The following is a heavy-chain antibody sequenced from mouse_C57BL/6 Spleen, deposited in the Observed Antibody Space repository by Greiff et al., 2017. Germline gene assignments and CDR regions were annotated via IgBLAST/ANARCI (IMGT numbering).Heavy chain of an antibody. J-gene: IGHJ1*03. CDR3: ARCYYGSSSYFDV. CDR2: IYPGDGDT. CDR1: GYAFSSSW. D-gene: IGHD1-1*01. Sequence: QVQLQQSGPELVKPGASVKISCKASGYAFSSSWMNWVKQRPGKGLEWIGRIYPGDGDTNYNGKFKGKATLTADKSSSTAYMQLSSLTSEDSAVYFCARCYYGSSSYFDVWGTGTTVTVSS. V-gene: IGHV1-82*01.